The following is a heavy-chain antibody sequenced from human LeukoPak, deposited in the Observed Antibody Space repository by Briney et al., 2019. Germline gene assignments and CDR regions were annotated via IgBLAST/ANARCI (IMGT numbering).Heavy chain of an antibody. Sequence: PGRSLRLSXAASGFTFSSYGMHWVRQPPGKGLEWVSLISGDGGSTYYADSVKGRFTISRDNSKNSLYLQMNSLRTEDTALYYCAKSPVLRYFDLDYWGQGTLVTVSS. CDR1: GFTFSSYG. CDR2: ISGDGGST. CDR3: AKSPVLRYFDLDY. D-gene: IGHD3-9*01. J-gene: IGHJ4*02. V-gene: IGHV3-43*02.